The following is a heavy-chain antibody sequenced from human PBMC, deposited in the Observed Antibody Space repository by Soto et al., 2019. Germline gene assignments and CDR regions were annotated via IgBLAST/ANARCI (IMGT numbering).Heavy chain of an antibody. CDR1: GCTFTSYA. D-gene: IGHD6-6*01. Sequence: ASVKVSCKASGCTFTSYAMHWVRQAPGQRLEWMGWINAGNGNTKYSQKFQGRVTITRDTSASTAYMELSSLRSEDTAVYYCATNLGGSSSLLGFYYYYYMDVWGKGTTVTVSS. CDR2: INAGNGNT. J-gene: IGHJ6*03. CDR3: ATNLGGSSSLLGFYYYYYMDV. V-gene: IGHV1-3*01.